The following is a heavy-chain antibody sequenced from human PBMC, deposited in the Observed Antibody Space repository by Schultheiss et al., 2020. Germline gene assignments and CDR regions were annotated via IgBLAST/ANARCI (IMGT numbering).Heavy chain of an antibody. Sequence: SATLSLTCSVSGDSVSSYYWSWIRQPPGKGLEWIGYIYYSGSTNNTSLKSRVTISVDTSKNQFSLKLSSVTAADTAVYYCARFGPRSHDILTGQSNWFDPWGQGALVTGSS. D-gene: IGHD3-9*01. CDR2: IYYSGST. J-gene: IGHJ5*02. CDR3: ARFGPRSHDILTGQSNWFDP. CDR1: GDSVSSYY. V-gene: IGHV4-59*02.